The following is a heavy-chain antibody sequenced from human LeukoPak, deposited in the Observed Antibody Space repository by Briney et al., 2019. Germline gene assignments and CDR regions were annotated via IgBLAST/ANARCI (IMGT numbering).Heavy chain of an antibody. CDR3: AKDDSGYDSGITDY. Sequence: GGSLRLSCAASGFTFSSYGMHWVRQAPGKGLERAAVIWYDGSNKYYADSVKGRFTISRDNSKNTLYLQMNSLRAEDTAVYYCAKDDSGYDSGITDYWGQGTLVTVSS. D-gene: IGHD5-12*01. J-gene: IGHJ4*02. V-gene: IGHV3-33*06. CDR1: GFTFSSYG. CDR2: IWYDGSNK.